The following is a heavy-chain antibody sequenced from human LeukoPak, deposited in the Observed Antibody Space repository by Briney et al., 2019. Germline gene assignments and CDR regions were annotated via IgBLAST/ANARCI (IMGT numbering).Heavy chain of an antibody. J-gene: IGHJ3*02. CDR2: ISKDGSIK. Sequence: GGSLRLSCAVSGFNFSRAAMYWVRQAPGKGLEWVGVISKDGSIKSYSDSVKGRFTISRDNSKNTLFLQMNSLTPDDTSVYYCAREPYDIWGQGTTVTASS. CDR3: AREPYDI. V-gene: IGHV3-30*04. CDR1: GFNFSRAA.